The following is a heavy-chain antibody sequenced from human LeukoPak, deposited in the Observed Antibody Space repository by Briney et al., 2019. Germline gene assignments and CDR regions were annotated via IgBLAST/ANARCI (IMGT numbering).Heavy chain of an antibody. J-gene: IGHJ6*03. CDR2: MNPNGGNT. CDR3: ARFCSSTSCPGDYYMDV. D-gene: IGHD2-2*01. V-gene: IGHV1-8*01. CDR1: GYTFTSYD. Sequence: ASVKVSCKASGYTFTSYDINWVRQATGQGLEWMGWMNPNGGNTGYAQKFQGRVTMTRNTSISTAYMELSSLRSEDTAVYYCARFCSSTSCPGDYYMDVWGKGTTVTVSS.